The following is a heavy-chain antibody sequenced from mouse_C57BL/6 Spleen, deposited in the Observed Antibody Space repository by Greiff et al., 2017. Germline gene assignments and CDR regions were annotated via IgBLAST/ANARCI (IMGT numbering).Heavy chain of an antibody. CDR3: ARTKTAQANGFAY. Sequence: QVHVKQSGPGLVQPSQSLSITCTVSGFSLTSYGVHWVRQSPGKGLEWLGVIWSGGSTDYNAAFISRLSISKDNSKSQVFFKMNSLQADDTAIYYCARTKTAQANGFAYWGQGTLVTVSA. CDR2: IWSGGST. CDR1: GFSLTSYG. V-gene: IGHV2-2*01. J-gene: IGHJ3*01. D-gene: IGHD3-2*02.